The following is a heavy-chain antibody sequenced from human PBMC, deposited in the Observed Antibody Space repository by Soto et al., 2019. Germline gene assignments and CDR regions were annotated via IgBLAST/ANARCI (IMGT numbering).Heavy chain of an antibody. V-gene: IGHV3-30*18. CDR3: AKAIRWLKPLDY. J-gene: IGHJ4*02. D-gene: IGHD5-12*01. CDR2: ISYDGSNK. CDR1: GFTFSSYG. Sequence: LRLSCAASGFTFSSYGMHGVRQAPGKGLEWVAVISYDGSNKYYADSVKGRFTISRDNSKNTLYLQMNSLRAEDTAVYYCAKAIRWLKPLDYWGQGTLVTVSS.